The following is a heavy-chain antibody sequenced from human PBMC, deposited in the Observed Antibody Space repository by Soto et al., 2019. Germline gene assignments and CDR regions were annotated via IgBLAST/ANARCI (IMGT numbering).Heavy chain of an antibody. Sequence: SVKVSCKTSGFTFSNSAVQWVRQARGQHLEWIGWIIVGSGETKSTQDLQGRVTFTRDMSPSTAYMELSSLRSDDTAVYYCAAELYTGGNCSSLDIWGQGTMVTVSS. J-gene: IGHJ3*02. CDR2: IIVGSGET. CDR1: GFTFSNSA. CDR3: AAELYTGGNCSSLDI. V-gene: IGHV1-58*01. D-gene: IGHD2-21*01.